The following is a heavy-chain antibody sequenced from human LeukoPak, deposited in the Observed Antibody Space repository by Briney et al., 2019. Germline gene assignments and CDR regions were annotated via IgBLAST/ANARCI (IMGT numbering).Heavy chain of an antibody. Sequence: PSETLSLTCTVSGGSITNYYWSWIQQPPGKGLEWIGYIYYSGSTNYNPSLKSRVTISVDTSKNQFSLKLSSVTAADTAVYYCARGGWSLDYWGHGTLVTVSS. CDR2: IYYSGST. CDR3: ARGGWSLDY. D-gene: IGHD2-15*01. CDR1: GGSITNYY. V-gene: IGHV4-59*01. J-gene: IGHJ4*01.